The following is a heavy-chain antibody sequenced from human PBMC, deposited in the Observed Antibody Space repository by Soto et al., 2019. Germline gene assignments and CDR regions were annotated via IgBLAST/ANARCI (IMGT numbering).Heavy chain of an antibody. CDR2: IYPGDSDT. V-gene: IGHV5-51*01. D-gene: IGHD2-21*02. J-gene: IGHJ6*02. CDR1: GYSFSSNW. CDR3: ARREVTYSGMDV. Sequence: LKISCKASGYSFSSNWIGWVRQMPGKGLEWMGIIYPGDSDTRYSPSFQGQVTISADKFSSTAYLQWSSLKASDTAMYYCARREVTYSGMDVWGQGTTVTVSS.